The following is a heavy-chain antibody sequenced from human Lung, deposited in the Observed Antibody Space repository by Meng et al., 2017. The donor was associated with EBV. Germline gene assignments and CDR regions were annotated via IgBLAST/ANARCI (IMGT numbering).Heavy chain of an antibody. CDR1: GFTFSSYS. V-gene: IGHV3-21*01. Sequence: GPVVGPGGSLVKPGGSLTLSCAASGFTFSSYSMNWVRQAPGKGLEWVSSISSGTSFIYYADSVKGRFTVSRDNAKNSLYLQMNSLRAEDTAVYYCARDASSDKGFDYWGQGTLVTVSS. CDR3: ARDASSDKGFDY. CDR2: ISSGTSFI. J-gene: IGHJ4*02. D-gene: IGHD2-15*01.